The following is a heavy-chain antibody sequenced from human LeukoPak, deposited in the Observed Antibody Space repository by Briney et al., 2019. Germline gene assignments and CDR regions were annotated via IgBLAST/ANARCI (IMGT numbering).Heavy chain of an antibody. D-gene: IGHD5-24*01. CDR3: ARSEGDGYPVAFDI. CDR1: VYTFTSYD. Sequence: GASVKVSCKASVYTFTSYDINWVRPATGQGLEWMGWMKPNSGNTGYAQKFKGRVTMTRNTSISTAYMEMSSLRSENTAVYYCARSEGDGYPVAFDIWGQGTMVTVSS. CDR2: MKPNSGNT. V-gene: IGHV1-8*01. J-gene: IGHJ3*02.